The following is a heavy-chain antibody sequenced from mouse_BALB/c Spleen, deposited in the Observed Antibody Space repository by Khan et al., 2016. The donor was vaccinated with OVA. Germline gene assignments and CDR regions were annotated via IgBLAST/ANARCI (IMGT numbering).Heavy chain of an antibody. CDR2: IYPNSGGT. Sequence: VQLQQPGPELVKPGASVKISCKASGYTFTDYNMDWVKQSHGKSLEWIGYIYPNSGGTGYNQKFKTKATLTVDISSRTASLVLRRLTSEDSAVYYCIRSGYGSFAFWGQGTLVTVSA. CDR1: GYTFTDYN. CDR3: IRSGYGSFAF. J-gene: IGHJ3*01. D-gene: IGHD1-1*01. V-gene: IGHV1S29*02.